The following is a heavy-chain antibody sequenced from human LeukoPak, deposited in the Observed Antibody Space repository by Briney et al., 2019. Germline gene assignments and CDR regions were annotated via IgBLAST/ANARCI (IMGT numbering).Heavy chain of an antibody. Sequence: GESLKISCKGSGYSFTSYWIGWVRQMPGKGLEWMGIIYPGDSDTRYSPSFQGQVTISADKSISTAYLQWSSLKASDTAMYYCARVKYSSGWLGPARYYFDYWGQGTLVTVSS. CDR1: GYSFTSYW. CDR2: IYPGDSDT. V-gene: IGHV5-51*01. CDR3: ARVKYSSGWLGPARYYFDY. D-gene: IGHD6-19*01. J-gene: IGHJ4*02.